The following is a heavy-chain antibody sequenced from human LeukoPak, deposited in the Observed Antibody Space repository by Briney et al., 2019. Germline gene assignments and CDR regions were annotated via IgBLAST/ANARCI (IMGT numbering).Heavy chain of an antibody. D-gene: IGHD6-19*01. V-gene: IGHV3-30*18. J-gene: IGHJ4*02. CDR1: GFTFSSYG. Sequence: GGSLRLSCAASGFTFSSYGMHWVRQAPGKGLEWVAVISYDGSNKYYADSVKGRFTISRDNSKNTLYLQMNSLRAEDTAVYYCANLLIAVAEFDYWGQGTLVTVSS. CDR2: ISYDGSNK. CDR3: ANLLIAVAEFDY.